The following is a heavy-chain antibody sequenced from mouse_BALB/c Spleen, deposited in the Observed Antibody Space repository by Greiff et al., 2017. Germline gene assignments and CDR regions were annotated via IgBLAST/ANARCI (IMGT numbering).Heavy chain of an antibody. J-gene: IGHJ2*01. CDR3: ARSRDYGSSYDY. Sequence: DVQLVESGGGLVQPGGSRKLSCAASGFTFSSFGMHWVRQAPEKGLEWVAYISSGSSTIYYADTVKGRFTISRDNPKNTLFLQMTSLRSEDTAMYYCARSRDYGSSYDYWGQGTTLTVSS. V-gene: IGHV5-17*02. CDR2: ISSGSSTI. D-gene: IGHD1-1*01. CDR1: GFTFSSFG.